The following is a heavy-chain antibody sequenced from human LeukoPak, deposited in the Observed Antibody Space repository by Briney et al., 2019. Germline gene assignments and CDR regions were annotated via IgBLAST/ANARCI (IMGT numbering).Heavy chain of an antibody. CDR3: ATAPGIAAAGTTFDY. CDR2: FDPEDGET. Sequence: ASVNVSCKVSGYTLTELSMHWVRQAPGKGLEWMGGFDPEDGETIYAQKFQGRVTMAEDTSTDTAYMELSSLRSEDTAVYYCATAPGIAAAGTTFDYWGQGTLVTVSS. J-gene: IGHJ4*02. V-gene: IGHV1-24*01. CDR1: GYTLTELS. D-gene: IGHD6-13*01.